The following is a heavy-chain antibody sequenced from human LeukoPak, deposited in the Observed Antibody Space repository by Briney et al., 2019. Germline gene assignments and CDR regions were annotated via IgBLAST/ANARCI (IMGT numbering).Heavy chain of an antibody. Sequence: GGSLRLSRAASGFTFDDYAMHWVRQAPGKGLAGVSGISWNSGSIGYADSVKGRFTISRDNAKNSLYLQMNSLRAEDTALYYCAKDRYSSGWVCAFDIWGQGTMVTVSS. V-gene: IGHV3-9*01. D-gene: IGHD6-19*01. CDR2: ISWNSGSI. CDR3: AKDRYSSGWVCAFDI. CDR1: GFTFDDYA. J-gene: IGHJ3*02.